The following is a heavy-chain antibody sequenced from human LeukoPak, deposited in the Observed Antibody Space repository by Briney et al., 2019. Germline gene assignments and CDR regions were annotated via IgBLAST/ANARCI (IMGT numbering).Heavy chain of an antibody. V-gene: IGHV3-7*01. CDR1: GFPFSGYW. J-gene: IGHJ4*02. Sequence: GGSLRLSCVASGFPFSGYWMDWVRQAPGKGMELVANINQDGTNQYYAASVKGRFSISRDNAKNSLYLQMNSLRAEDTAVYYCSRSLDYLGQGALVTVSS. CDR3: SRSLDY. CDR2: INQDGTNQ.